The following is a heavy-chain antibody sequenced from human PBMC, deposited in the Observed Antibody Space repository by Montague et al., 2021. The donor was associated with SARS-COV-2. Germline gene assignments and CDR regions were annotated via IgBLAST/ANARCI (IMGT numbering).Heavy chain of an antibody. V-gene: IGHV4-61*01. CDR3: ANKGAYDVPIDY. D-gene: IGHD3-3*01. CDR2: ISSSGSA. Sequence: SETLSLTCTVSGGSVSSGSFHWSWIRQPPGKGLEYIGYISSSGSANYNPSFKSRVAISLDTSENQLSLRLSSATAADTAVYYCANKGAYDVPIDYWGLGTLVTVSS. CDR1: GGSVSSGSFH. J-gene: IGHJ4*02.